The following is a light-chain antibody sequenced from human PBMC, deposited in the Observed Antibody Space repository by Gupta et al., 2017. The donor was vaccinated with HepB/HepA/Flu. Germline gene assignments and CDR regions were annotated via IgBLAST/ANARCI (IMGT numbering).Light chain of an antibody. Sequence: SVLPPPPSVSGAPGPPVTISCTGSSSNIGAGYDVHWYQQHPGTAPKLLIDGNSNRPSGVPDRFSGSKSGTSASLPITGLQAEDEAEDYGQSYEISRSGDGCGTGTKVTV. CDR2: GNS. CDR3: QSYEISRSGDG. V-gene: IGLV1-40*01. CDR1: SSNIGAGYD. J-gene: IGLJ1*01.